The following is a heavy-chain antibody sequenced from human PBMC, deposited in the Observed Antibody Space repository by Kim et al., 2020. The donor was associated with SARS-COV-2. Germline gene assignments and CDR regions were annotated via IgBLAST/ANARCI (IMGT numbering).Heavy chain of an antibody. D-gene: IGHD3-16*01. Sequence: ASVKVSCKTSGHIFTRDSIHWVRQAPGQGLEWMGGIDCGNGNTIYSQKFQGRATFTTDTSASTAYIELSFLRSEDSAVYYCLGGFYFDYWGQGTLVTVSS. CDR1: GHIFTRDS. CDR3: LGGFYFDY. V-gene: IGHV1-3*01. J-gene: IGHJ4*02. CDR2: IDCGNGNT.